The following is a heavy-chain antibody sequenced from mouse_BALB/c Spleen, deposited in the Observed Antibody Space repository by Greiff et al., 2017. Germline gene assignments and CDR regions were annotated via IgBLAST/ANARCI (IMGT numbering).Heavy chain of an antibody. CDR3: ARYGYMGYAMDY. Sequence: VQLQQSGAELVRSGASVKLSCTASGFNIKDYYMHWVKQRPEQGLEWIGWIDPENGDTEYAPKFQGKATMTTDKSSSTAYMQLSRLTSEDSAVYFCARYGYMGYAMDYWGQGTSVTVSS. D-gene: IGHD1-1*01. J-gene: IGHJ4*01. CDR2: IDPENGDT. CDR1: GFNIKDYY. V-gene: IGHV14-4*02.